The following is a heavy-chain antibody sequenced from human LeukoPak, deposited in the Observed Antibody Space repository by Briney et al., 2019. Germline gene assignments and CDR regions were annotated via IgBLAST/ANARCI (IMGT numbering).Heavy chain of an antibody. V-gene: IGHV4-34*01. J-gene: IGHJ4*02. CDR1: GGSFSGYY. D-gene: IGHD3-22*01. Sequence: KSSETLSLTCAVYGGSFSGYYWSWIRQPPGKGLEWIGSIYYSGSTYYNPSLKSRVTISVDTSKNQFSLKLSSVTAADTAVYYCATFYYYDSSGYPSFDYWGQGTLVTVSS. CDR3: ATFYYYDSSGYPSFDY. CDR2: IYYSGST.